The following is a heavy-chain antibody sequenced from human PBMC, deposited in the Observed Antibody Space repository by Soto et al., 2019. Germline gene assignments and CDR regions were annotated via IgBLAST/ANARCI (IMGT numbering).Heavy chain of an antibody. Sequence: SETLSLTCSVSGGSLNNFYWNWIRQTAGKGLEWIGRIHASGNTNYNPSLKSRATLSVDTSKNQFSLKVRSVTAADTAVYYCARSSHKESWFDPWGQGTLVTVSS. J-gene: IGHJ5*02. D-gene: IGHD6-19*01. CDR1: GGSLNNFY. V-gene: IGHV4-4*07. CDR2: IHASGNT. CDR3: ARSSHKESWFDP.